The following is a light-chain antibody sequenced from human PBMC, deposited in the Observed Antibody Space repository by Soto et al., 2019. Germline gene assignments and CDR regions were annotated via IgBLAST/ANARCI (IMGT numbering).Light chain of an antibody. J-gene: IGKJ3*01. CDR2: LAS. CDR1: HSRLRSNGYNY. CDR3: MQALQAGGFT. Sequence: DVVMTQSPLSLPVTLGQPASISFGSSHSRLRSNGYNYLDWYLQRPGHSPQLLIYLASNRASGVPDRFSGSGSGTDFTLKISRVEAEDVGVYYCMQALQAGGFTFGPGTKVDIK. V-gene: IGKV2-28*01.